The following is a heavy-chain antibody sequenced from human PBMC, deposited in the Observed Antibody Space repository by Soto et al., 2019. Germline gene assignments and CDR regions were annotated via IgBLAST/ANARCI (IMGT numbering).Heavy chain of an antibody. CDR1: GFMFSSYW. V-gene: IGHV3-23*01. J-gene: IGHJ4*02. Sequence: GGSLRLSCAASGFMFSSYWMHWVRQAPGKGLEWVSTISGSGGSTYYADSVKGRFTISRDNSKNTLYLQMNSLRAEDTAVYYCAKDQGSSWYEIDYWGQGTLVTVSS. CDR3: AKDQGSSWYEIDY. CDR2: ISGSGGST. D-gene: IGHD6-13*01.